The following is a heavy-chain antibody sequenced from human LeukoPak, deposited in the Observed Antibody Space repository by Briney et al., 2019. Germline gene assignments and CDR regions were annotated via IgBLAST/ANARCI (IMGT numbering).Heavy chain of an antibody. D-gene: IGHD6-13*01. Sequence: SETLSLTCTVSGGSISSYYWSWIRQPPGKGLEWIGYIYYSLSTNYNPSLKSRVTISVDTSKNQFSLTLNSATAADTAVYYCAKSFYSSRWSFDSWGQGTLVTVSS. CDR2: IYYSLST. CDR3: AKSFYSSRWSFDS. J-gene: IGHJ4*02. CDR1: GGSISSYY. V-gene: IGHV4-59*08.